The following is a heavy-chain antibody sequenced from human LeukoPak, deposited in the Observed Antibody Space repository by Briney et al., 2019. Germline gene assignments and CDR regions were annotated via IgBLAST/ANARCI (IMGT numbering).Heavy chain of an antibody. CDR3: TRQYSSSWVIDY. J-gene: IGHJ4*02. CDR2: IRNKAYGGTT. Sequence: GGSLRLSCTTSGFTFGDYALTWVRQAPGRGLEWVGFIRNKAYGGTTEYAASVKGRFPISRDDSKSIAFLQMNSLTTEDTAVYYCTRQYSSSWVIDYWGQGTLVTVSS. D-gene: IGHD6-13*01. V-gene: IGHV3-49*04. CDR1: GFTFGDYA.